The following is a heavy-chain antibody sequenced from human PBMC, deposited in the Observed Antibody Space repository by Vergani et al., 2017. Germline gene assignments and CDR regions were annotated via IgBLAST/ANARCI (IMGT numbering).Heavy chain of an antibody. V-gene: IGHV3-30*02. CDR2: IWYDGRSK. CDR1: GFTFNAYG. Sequence: QVQLVESGGGVVQPGGSMRLSCAASGFTFNAYGMHWVRQAPGKGLEWVAFIWYDGRSKYYPDSVKGRFTISRDNSKNTLYLQMNSLRPEDTAIYYCARQSRDVFCTNGVCPLGYWGQGALVTVSS. CDR3: ARQSRDVFCTNGVCPLGY. D-gene: IGHD2-8*01. J-gene: IGHJ4*02.